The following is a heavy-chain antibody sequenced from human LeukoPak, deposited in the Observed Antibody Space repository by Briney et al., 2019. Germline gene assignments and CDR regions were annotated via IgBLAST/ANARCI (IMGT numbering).Heavy chain of an antibody. Sequence: ASVKVSCKASGYTFTAHGIAWVRQAPGQGLEWMGWISAHNGNTNYAQSLQGRVTMTTDTSTNTAYMELRSLRSDDMALCYCARHGYFDLWGRSTLVTVSS. V-gene: IGHV1-18*03. CDR1: GYTFTAHG. CDR2: ISAHNGNT. J-gene: IGHJ2*01. CDR3: ARHGYFDL.